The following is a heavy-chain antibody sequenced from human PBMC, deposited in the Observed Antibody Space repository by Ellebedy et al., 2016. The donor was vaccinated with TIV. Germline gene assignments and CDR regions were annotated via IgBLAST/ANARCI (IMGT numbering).Heavy chain of an antibody. J-gene: IGHJ4*02. Sequence: GGSLRLSXAAPGLILSNYWMHWVRQVPGKGLVWVSPIRGVGISTRYADSVKGRFTISRDNAKNTMYLQMNSLRAEDTAVYYCARDGVGLIDLDSWGQGTLVTVSS. V-gene: IGHV3-74*01. CDR3: ARDGVGLIDLDS. CDR1: GLILSNYW. D-gene: IGHD3-3*01. CDR2: IRGVGIST.